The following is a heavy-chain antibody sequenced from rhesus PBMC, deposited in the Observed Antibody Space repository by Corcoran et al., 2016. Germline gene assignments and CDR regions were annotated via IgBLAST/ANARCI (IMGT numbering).Heavy chain of an antibody. CDR1: GASISSYW. CDR3: ARSGYGSGGVY. V-gene: IGHV4-80*01. Sequence: QVQLQESGPGLVKPSETLSLTCAVSGASISSYWWRWLRQPPGKGLEWIGENNGNSGNTYYNPSLKSRVTISKDASKNQFSLKLSAVTAADTAVYYCARSGYGSGGVYWGQGVLVTVSS. J-gene: IGHJ4*01. D-gene: IGHD4-4*01. CDR2: NNGNSGNT.